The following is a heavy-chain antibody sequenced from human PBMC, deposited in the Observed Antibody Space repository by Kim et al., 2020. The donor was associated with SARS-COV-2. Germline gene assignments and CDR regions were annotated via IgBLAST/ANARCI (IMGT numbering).Heavy chain of an antibody. D-gene: IGHD6-13*01. Sequence: RFTISRDNAKNSLYLQMNSLRDEDTAVYYCARDLSIAAAGTDYYYYGMDVWGQGTTVTVSS. CDR3: ARDLSIAAAGTDYYYYGMDV. J-gene: IGHJ6*02. V-gene: IGHV3-48*02.